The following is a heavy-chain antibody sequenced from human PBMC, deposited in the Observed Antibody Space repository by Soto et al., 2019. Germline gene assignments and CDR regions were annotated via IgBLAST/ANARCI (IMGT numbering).Heavy chain of an antibody. V-gene: IGHV4-30-4*01. CDR1: GDSISSNNNY. CDR3: ARGRGYSYGLDP. D-gene: IGHD5-18*01. Sequence: QVQLQESGPGLVKPSQTLSLTCTVSGDSISSNNNYWSWIRQPPGEGLEWIGFISYSGTTSYSPSLTSRVAMSLDTSKNQFSLSLSSVTAAGTAVYYCARGRGYSYGLDPWGQGTLVTFSS. J-gene: IGHJ5*02. CDR2: ISYSGTT.